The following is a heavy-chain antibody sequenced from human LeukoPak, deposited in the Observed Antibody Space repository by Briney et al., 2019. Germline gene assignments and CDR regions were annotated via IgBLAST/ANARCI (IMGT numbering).Heavy chain of an antibody. D-gene: IGHD6-6*01. Sequence: ASVKVSCKASGYTFTGYYMHWVRQAPGQGLEWMGRINPNSGGTNYAQKLHARVTMTMDTSSSTAYMEVNRLKSEDTAVYYCARARSSSYGKNWFDPWGQGTLVTVSS. CDR1: GYTFTGYY. J-gene: IGHJ5*02. CDR3: ARARSSSYGKNWFDP. V-gene: IGHV1-2*06. CDR2: INPNSGGT.